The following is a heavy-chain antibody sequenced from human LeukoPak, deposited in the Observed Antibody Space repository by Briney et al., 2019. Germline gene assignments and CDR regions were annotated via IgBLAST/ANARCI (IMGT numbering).Heavy chain of an antibody. CDR1: GGSISSYY. D-gene: IGHD3-22*01. J-gene: IGHJ4*02. CDR3: ARTRAYYYDSSGYSGGSYYFDY. CDR2: IYFSGSN. V-gene: IGHV4-59*01. Sequence: PSETLSLTCTVCGGSISSYYWIWLRQPPGKGLEWIGYIYFSGSNNYNTFLNSLVTLSVATSKNQLSLKLRSVTAADTAVYYCARTRAYYYDSSGYSGGSYYFDYWGQGTLVTVSS.